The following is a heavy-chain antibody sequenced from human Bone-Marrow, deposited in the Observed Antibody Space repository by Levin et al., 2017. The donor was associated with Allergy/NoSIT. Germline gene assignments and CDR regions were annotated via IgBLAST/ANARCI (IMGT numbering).Heavy chain of an antibody. CDR2: IYGGVEM. D-gene: IGHD3-16*01. CDR3: ARASFGYRW. J-gene: IGHJ4*02. CDR1: GFAVSSNY. V-gene: IGHV3-53*01. Sequence: PGGSLRLSCAASGFAVSSNYLSWVRQAPGKGLEWVSVIYGGVEMKYADSVKGRFTISRDNSKNTVSLEMNSLRTEDTAVYYCARASFGYRWWGLGTLVIVSP.